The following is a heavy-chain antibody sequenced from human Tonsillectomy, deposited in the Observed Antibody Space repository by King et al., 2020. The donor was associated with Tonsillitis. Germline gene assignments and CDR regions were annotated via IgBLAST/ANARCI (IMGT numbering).Heavy chain of an antibody. CDR2: IYPNNGGT. D-gene: IGHD1-1*01. CDR3: VRENWYYDY. V-gene: IGHV1-2*02. CDR1: GYSFTDYH. J-gene: IGHJ4*02. Sequence: VQLVESGAEMKRPGASVKVSCLASGYSFTDYHMHWVRQAPGQGLEWMGWIYPNNGGTYYAQKFQGRISFTRGTSINSVYMELTRLTPDDTALYYCVRENWYYDYWGQGTLVTVSS.